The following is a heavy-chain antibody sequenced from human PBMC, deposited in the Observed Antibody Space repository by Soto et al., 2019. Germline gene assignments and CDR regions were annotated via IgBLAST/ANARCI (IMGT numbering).Heavy chain of an antibody. CDR1: GFSLSTSAVG. CDR2: IFWNDDT. D-gene: IGHD1-26*01. CDR3: ARRRGATATWGDFDP. Sequence: QITLKESGPTLVKPTQTVTMTCTFSGFSLSTSAVGVGRIRQSPGKALEWLAVIFWNDDTRCSPSRKGTITITKDPSRIHVVLTVTNLDPVDTGAYYCARRRGATATWGDFDPRRQGALDTVAS. J-gene: IGHJ5*02. V-gene: IGHV2-5*01.